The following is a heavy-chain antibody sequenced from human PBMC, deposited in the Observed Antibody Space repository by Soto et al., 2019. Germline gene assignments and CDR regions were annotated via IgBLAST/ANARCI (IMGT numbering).Heavy chain of an antibody. Sequence: GASVKVSCKASGGTFSSYAISWVRQAPGQGLEWMGGIIPIFGTANYAQKFQGRVTITADESTSTAYMELSSLRFEDTAVYYCARAKMTTVANFDYWGQGTLVTAPQ. D-gene: IGHD4-17*01. CDR3: ARAKMTTVANFDY. V-gene: IGHV1-69*13. CDR2: IIPIFGTA. J-gene: IGHJ4*02. CDR1: GGTFSSYA.